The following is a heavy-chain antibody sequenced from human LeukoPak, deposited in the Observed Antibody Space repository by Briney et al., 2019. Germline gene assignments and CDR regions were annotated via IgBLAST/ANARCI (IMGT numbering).Heavy chain of an antibody. V-gene: IGHV4-59*08. CDR2: IYYSGSA. CDR3: ARLEGAFVS. CDR1: GGSISSYY. J-gene: IGHJ3*02. Sequence: PSETLSLTCIVSGGSISSYYWSWIRQPPGKGLEWIGYIYYSGSANYNPSLKSRVTISVDTSKTQFSLNLSSVTAADTAVYYCARLEGAFVSWGPGTMVTVSS.